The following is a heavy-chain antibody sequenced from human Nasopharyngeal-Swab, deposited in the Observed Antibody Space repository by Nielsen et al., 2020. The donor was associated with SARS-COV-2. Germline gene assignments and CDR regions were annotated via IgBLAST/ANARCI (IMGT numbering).Heavy chain of an antibody. V-gene: IGHV1-18*01. CDR2: ISAYNGNT. J-gene: IGHJ6*02. D-gene: IGHD2-2*01. Sequence: ASVQVSCKASGYTFTSYGISWVRQAPGQGLEWMGWISAYNGNTNYAQKLQGRVTMTTDTSTSTAYMELRSLRSDDTAVYYCARAVGREDIVVVPAAEPYYYGMDVWGQGTTVTVSS. CDR1: GYTFTSYG. CDR3: ARAVGREDIVVVPAAEPYYYGMDV.